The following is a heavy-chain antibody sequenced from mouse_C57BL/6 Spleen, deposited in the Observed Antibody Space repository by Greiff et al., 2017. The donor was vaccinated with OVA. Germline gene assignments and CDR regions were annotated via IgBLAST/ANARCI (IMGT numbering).Heavy chain of an antibody. D-gene: IGHD1-1*01. CDR1: GYSFTGYF. J-gene: IGHJ1*03. Sequence: EVQLQQSGPELVKPGDSVKISCKASGYSFTGYFMNWVMQSHGKSLEWIGRINPYNGDTFYNQKFKGKATLTVDKSSSTAHMELRSLTSEDSAVYYCARSRYGSSFFDVWGTGTMVTVSS. CDR3: ARSRYGSSFFDV. CDR2: INPYNGDT. V-gene: IGHV1-20*01.